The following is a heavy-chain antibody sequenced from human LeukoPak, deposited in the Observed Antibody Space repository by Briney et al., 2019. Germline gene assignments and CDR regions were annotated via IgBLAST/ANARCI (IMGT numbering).Heavy chain of an antibody. D-gene: IGHD3-10*01. CDR1: GGSISRYY. Sequence: PSETLSLTCTVSGGSISRYYWSWIRRPPGKGLEWIGYIDDSGNTNYNPSLKNQVTISVDKSKNQFSLKLSFVTAADTAMYYCARSDYHNSGSHTVFDAFDIWGQGTRVTVSS. V-gene: IGHV4-59*01. CDR3: ARSDYHNSGSHTVFDAFDI. J-gene: IGHJ3*02. CDR2: IDDSGNT.